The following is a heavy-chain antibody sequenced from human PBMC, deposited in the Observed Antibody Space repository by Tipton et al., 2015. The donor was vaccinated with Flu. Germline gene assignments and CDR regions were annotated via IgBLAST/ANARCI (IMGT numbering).Heavy chain of an antibody. CDR2: MSHSGRT. V-gene: IGHV4-38-2*01. CDR1: GYSINSGYF. D-gene: IGHD3-10*01. J-gene: IGHJ4*02. Sequence: TLSLTCAVSGYSINSGYFWGWIRQPPGKGLEWIGSMSHSGRTYYNPSLKSRVTISADTWKTQFSLKLGSVTAADMAVYYCARLTYYYGSGTSDCWGQGTLLTVSS. CDR3: ARLTYYYGSGTSDC.